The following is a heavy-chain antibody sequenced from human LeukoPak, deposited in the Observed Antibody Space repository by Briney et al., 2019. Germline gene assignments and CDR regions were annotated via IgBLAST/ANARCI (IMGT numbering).Heavy chain of an antibody. D-gene: IGHD6-13*01. CDR3: ARGGRIAAVDY. Sequence: SETLSLTCIVSGGSISSYYWSWIRQPPGKGLEWLGYIYYSGSTTYNPSLTSRVTISVDTSKNQFSLKLSSVTSADTAFYYCARGGRIAAVDYWGQGTLVTVSS. CDR2: IYYSGST. CDR1: GGSISSYY. V-gene: IGHV4-59*01. J-gene: IGHJ4*02.